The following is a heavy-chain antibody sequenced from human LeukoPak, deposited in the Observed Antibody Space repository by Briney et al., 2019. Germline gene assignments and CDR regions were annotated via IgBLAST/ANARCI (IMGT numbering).Heavy chain of an antibody. V-gene: IGHV3-48*01. D-gene: IGHD5-12*01. CDR3: ARDWGKLYSGYSFYYFDY. J-gene: IGHJ4*02. CDR2: ISSSSSTI. CDR1: GFTFSNYA. Sequence: GGSLRLSCAASGFTFSNYAMNWVRQAPGRGLEWVSYISSSSSTIYYADSVKGRFTISRDNAKNSLYLQMNSLRAEDTAVYYCARDWGKLYSGYSFYYFDYWGQGTLVTVSS.